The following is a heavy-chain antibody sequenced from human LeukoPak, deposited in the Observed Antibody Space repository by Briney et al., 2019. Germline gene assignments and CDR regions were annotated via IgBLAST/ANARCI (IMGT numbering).Heavy chain of an antibody. CDR3: ARGGWSLGYCSSSSCLDWFDP. J-gene: IGHJ5*02. Sequence: ASVRVSCKASRYTFTDYYMHWVRQAPGQGLEWIGWINLNSGGTNYAQKFQGRVTMTRDTSISTAYMELSRLRSDDTAVYYCARGGWSLGYCSSSSCLDWFDPWGQGTLVTVSS. D-gene: IGHD2-2*01. CDR2: INLNSGGT. CDR1: RYTFTDYY. V-gene: IGHV1-2*02.